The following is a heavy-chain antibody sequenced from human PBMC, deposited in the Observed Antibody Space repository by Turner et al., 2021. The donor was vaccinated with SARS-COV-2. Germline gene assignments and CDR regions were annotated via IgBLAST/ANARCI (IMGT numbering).Heavy chain of an antibody. CDR1: GFTFSSYA. D-gene: IGHD2-8*01. CDR2: ISYDGSNK. CDR3: ARDSPYCTNGVCYTSYYGMDV. J-gene: IGHJ6*02. V-gene: IGHV3-30*04. Sequence: AASGFTFSSYAMHWVRQAPGKGLGWVAVISYDGSNKYYADSVKGRFTLSRDNSKNTLYLQMNSLRAEDTAVYYCARDSPYCTNGVCYTSYYGMDVWGQGTTVTVSS.